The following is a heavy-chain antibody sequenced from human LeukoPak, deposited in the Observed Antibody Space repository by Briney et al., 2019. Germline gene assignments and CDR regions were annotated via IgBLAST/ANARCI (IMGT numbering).Heavy chain of an antibody. CDR2: ISYDGSNK. J-gene: IGHJ4*02. CDR3: AKGSGGVIVPPDY. Sequence: GRSLRLSCAASGFTFSSYGMPWIRQAPGKGLEWVAVISYDGSNKYYADSVKGRFTISRDNSKNTLYLQMNSLRAEDTAVYYCAKGSGGVIVPPDYWGQGTLVTVSS. D-gene: IGHD3-16*02. CDR1: GFTFSSYG. V-gene: IGHV3-30*18.